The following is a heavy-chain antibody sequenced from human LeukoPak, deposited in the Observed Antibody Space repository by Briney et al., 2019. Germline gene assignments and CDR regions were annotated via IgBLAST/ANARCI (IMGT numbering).Heavy chain of an antibody. Sequence: PGGSLRLSCAASGFTFSSYWMSWVRQAPGKGLEWVANIKQDGSEKYYVDSVKGRFTISRDNAKNSLYLQMNSLRAEDTAVYYCARELGSAVPTNWFGPWGQGTLVTVSS. CDR1: GFTFSSYW. V-gene: IGHV3-7*01. CDR3: ARELGSAVPTNWFGP. CDR2: IKQDGSEK. D-gene: IGHD7-27*01. J-gene: IGHJ5*02.